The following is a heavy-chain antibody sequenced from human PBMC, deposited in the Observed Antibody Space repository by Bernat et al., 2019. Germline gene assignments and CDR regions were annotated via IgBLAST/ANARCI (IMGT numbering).Heavy chain of an antibody. V-gene: IGHV4-59*01. J-gene: IGHJ5*02. D-gene: IGHD3-22*01. CDR2: IHNSGST. CDR3: ARGYDNTGYYLGWWFHH. CDR1: GGSITSDY. Sequence: QVQLQESGPGLVKPSETLSLTCTVSGGSITSDYWNWIRQPPGKGLEWIGHIHNSGSTDYNPSLRSRVTISVDTSKNQFSLILSSVVAADTAVYYCARGYDNTGYYLGWWFHHWGKGTLVTVSS.